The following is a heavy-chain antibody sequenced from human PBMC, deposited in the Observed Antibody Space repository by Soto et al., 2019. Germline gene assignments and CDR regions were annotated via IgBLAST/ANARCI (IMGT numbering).Heavy chain of an antibody. J-gene: IGHJ3*02. D-gene: IGHD3-3*01. CDR2: ISSSSSYI. CDR3: ARVSGYDFWSGYYLNDAFYI. V-gene: IGHV3-21*01. CDR1: GFTFSSYS. Sequence: EVQLVESGGGLVKPGGSLRLSCAASGFTFSSYSMNWVRQAPGKGLEWVSSISSSSSYIYYADSVKGRFTISRDNAKNALYLQMNSLRAEDTAVYYCARVSGYDFWSGYYLNDAFYIWGQGTMVTVSS.